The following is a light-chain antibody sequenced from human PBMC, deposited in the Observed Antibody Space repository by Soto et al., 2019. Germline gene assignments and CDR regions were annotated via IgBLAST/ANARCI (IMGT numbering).Light chain of an antibody. CDR2: GAS. CDR3: QHYNNWPLT. J-gene: IGKJ4*01. V-gene: IGKV1-5*01. CDR1: QSISSW. Sequence: DIQMTQSPSTLSASVGDRVTITCRASQSISSWLAWYQQKPGKAPKLLIYGASSLESGVPSRFSGSGSGTEFTLTISSLQSEDFAVYYCQHYNNWPLTFGGGTKVDI.